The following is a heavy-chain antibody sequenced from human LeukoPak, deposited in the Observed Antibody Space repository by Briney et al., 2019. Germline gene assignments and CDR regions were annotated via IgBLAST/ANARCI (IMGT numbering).Heavy chain of an antibody. CDR2: ISAYNGNT. CDR3: ARESTRYYYGSGSYGSH. Sequence: ASVKVSCKASGYTFTSYGISWVRQAPGQGLEWMGWISAYNGNTNYAQKLQGRVTMTTDTSTSTAYMELRSLRSDDTAVYYCARESTRYYYGSGSYGSHWGQGTLVTVSS. CDR1: GYTFTSYG. D-gene: IGHD3-10*01. J-gene: IGHJ4*02. V-gene: IGHV1-18*01.